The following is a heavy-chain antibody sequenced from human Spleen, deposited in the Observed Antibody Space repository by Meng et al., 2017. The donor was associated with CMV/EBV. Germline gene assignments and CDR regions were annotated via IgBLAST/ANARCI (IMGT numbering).Heavy chain of an antibody. J-gene: IGHJ4*02. CDR3: ARGMYYYGSGSRPDFDY. V-gene: IGHV1-2*02. CDR1: GYTFTGYY. Sequence: ASVKVSCKASGYTFTGYYMHWVRQAPGQGFEWMGWINPKSGGTNYAQKFQGRVTMTRDTSINTAYMELRRLRFDDTAVYYCARGMYYYGSGSRPDFDYWGQGTRVTVSS. CDR2: INPKSGGT. D-gene: IGHD3-10*01.